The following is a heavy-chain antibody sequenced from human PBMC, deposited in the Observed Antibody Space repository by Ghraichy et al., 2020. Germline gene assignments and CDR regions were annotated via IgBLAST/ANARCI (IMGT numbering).Heavy chain of an antibody. CDR1: GFTFSSYA. CDR2: ISYDGSNK. D-gene: IGHD5-12*01. Sequence: GGSLRLSCAASGFTFSSYAMHWVRQAPGKGLEWVAVISYDGSNKYYADSVKGRFTISRDNSKNTLYLQMNSLRAEDTAVYYCASDIVATMRLYSSSNNFDYWGQGTLVTVSS. V-gene: IGHV3-30-3*01. CDR3: ASDIVATMRLYSSSNNFDY. J-gene: IGHJ4*02.